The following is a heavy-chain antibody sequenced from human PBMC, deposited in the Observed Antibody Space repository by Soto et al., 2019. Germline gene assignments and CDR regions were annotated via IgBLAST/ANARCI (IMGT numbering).Heavy chain of an antibody. CDR2: IYTTGDT. CDR1: GFTVRGHD. CDR3: VRGYYDAIDV. J-gene: IGHJ6*02. D-gene: IGHD3-16*01. Sequence: EMQLVESGGGLVQPGGSLRLSCAASGFTVRGHDMHWVRQPTGKGPEWVSVIYTTGDTDYPGSVKGRFTISRDIDNNSPYLQTKSLRADDTAGYYCVRGYYDAIDVWGQETTVTVS. V-gene: IGHV3-13*01.